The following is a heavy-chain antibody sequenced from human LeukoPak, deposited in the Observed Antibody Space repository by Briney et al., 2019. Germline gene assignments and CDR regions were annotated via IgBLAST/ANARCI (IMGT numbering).Heavy chain of an antibody. CDR3: ARDRALSGSYLYYFDY. Sequence: ASVKVSCKASGYTFTGYYMHWVRQAPGQGLEWMGWINPNSGGTNYAQKFQGRVTMTRDTSISTAYMELSRLRSDDTAVYYCARDRALSGSYLYYFDYWGQGTLVTVPS. D-gene: IGHD1-26*01. V-gene: IGHV1-2*02. CDR1: GYTFTGYY. CDR2: INPNSGGT. J-gene: IGHJ4*02.